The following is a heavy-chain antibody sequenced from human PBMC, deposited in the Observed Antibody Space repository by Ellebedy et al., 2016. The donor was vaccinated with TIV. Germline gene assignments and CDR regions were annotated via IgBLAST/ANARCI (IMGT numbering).Heavy chain of an antibody. CDR2: INAGSGNT. V-gene: IGHV1-3*01. J-gene: IGHJ6*02. Sequence: ASVKVSCKASGYTFTSYAIHWVRQAPGQRLEWMGWINAGSGNTKYSQKFRGRVTITRDTSARPAYMELSSLRSEDTAVYYCARGSYDSSGYYRTVNYGMDVWGQGTTVTVSS. CDR1: GYTFTSYA. D-gene: IGHD3-22*01. CDR3: ARGSYDSSGYYRTVNYGMDV.